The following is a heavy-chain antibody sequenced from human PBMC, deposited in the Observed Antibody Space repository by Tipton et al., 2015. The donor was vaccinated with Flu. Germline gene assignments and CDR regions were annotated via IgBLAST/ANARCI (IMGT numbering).Heavy chain of an antibody. CDR3: ARDSWAGYCSGGGCPLGGMDV. J-gene: IGHJ6*02. V-gene: IGHV3-7*01. CDR1: GFTFNTYW. D-gene: IGHD2-15*01. Sequence: GSLRLSCAASGFTFNTYWMSWVRQAPGKGLEWVANIKQGGSEKYYVDSVKGRFTISRDNAKNSLYLQMNSLRAEDTAVYYCARDSWAGYCSGGGCPLGGMDVWGQGTTVTVSS. CDR2: IKQGGSEK.